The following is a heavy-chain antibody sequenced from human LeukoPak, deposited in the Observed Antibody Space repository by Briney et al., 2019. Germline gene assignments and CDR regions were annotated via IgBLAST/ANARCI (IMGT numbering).Heavy chain of an antibody. CDR3: ARDTLSIPDY. CDR1: GFTFSSYS. CDR2: ISSSSYI. J-gene: IGHJ4*02. D-gene: IGHD2-21*01. Sequence: GGSLRLSCAASGFTFSSYSVNWVRQAPGKGLEWVSSISSSSYIYYADSVKGRFTISRDNAKNSLYLQMNSLRAEDTAVYYCARDTLSIPDYWGQGTLVTVSS. V-gene: IGHV3-21*01.